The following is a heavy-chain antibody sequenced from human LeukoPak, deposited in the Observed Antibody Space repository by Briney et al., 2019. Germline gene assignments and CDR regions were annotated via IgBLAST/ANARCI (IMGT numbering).Heavy chain of an antibody. Sequence: GGSLRLSCAASGFTFSSYAMSWVRQAPGKGLEWVSSISSSSSYIYYADSVKGRFTISRDNAKNSLYLQMNSLRAEDTAVYYCAREGSIVVVPAAPDYWGQGTLVTVSS. J-gene: IGHJ4*02. V-gene: IGHV3-21*01. CDR2: ISSSSSYI. CDR3: AREGSIVVVPAAPDY. D-gene: IGHD2-2*01. CDR1: GFTFSSYA.